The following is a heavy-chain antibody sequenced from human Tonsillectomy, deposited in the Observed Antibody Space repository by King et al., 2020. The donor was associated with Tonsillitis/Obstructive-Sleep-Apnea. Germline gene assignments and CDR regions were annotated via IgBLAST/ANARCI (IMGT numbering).Heavy chain of an antibody. D-gene: IGHD2-21*02. CDR3: TAAPHIVVVSANPRYYDMDV. J-gene: IGHJ6*02. Sequence: VQLVESGGGLVKPGGSLRLSCAVSGFTFSNAWMNWVRQAPGKGLEWVGRIKSQTDGGTTDYAAPMTGRFTISRDDSKNTLFLQMNSLKTEDTAVYYCTAAPHIVVVSANPRYYDMDVWGQGTTVTVSS. CDR2: IKSQTDGGTT. CDR1: GFTFSNAW. V-gene: IGHV3-15*07.